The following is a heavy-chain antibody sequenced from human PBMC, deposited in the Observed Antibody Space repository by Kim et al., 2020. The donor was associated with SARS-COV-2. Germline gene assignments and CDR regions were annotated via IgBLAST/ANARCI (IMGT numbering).Heavy chain of an antibody. J-gene: IGHJ4*02. V-gene: IGHV3-21*01. CDR3: ARARWVYLPEDIDY. Sequence: GGSLRLSCAASGFTFSSYNMNWVRQAPGKGLEWVSSISTSDTYIYYADSVKGRFTISRDNAKNSLYLQMNSLRAEDTAVYYCARARWVYLPEDIDYWGQGTLVTVSS. CDR1: GFTFSSYN. D-gene: IGHD2-8*01. CDR2: ISTSDTYI.